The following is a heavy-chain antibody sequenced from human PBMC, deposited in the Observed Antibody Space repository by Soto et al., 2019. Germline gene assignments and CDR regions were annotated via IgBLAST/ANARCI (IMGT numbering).Heavy chain of an antibody. Sequence: ASVKVSCKASGYTFTSYGISWVRQAPGQGLEWMGWISTYNGDANYAQRFQGRVTMTTDTSTSTTFMELRSLRSDDTAVYYCAREGPRPYYYYGMDVWGQGTTVTVSS. CDR1: GYTFTSYG. J-gene: IGHJ6*02. CDR3: AREGPRPYYYYGMDV. CDR2: ISTYNGDA. V-gene: IGHV1-18*01. D-gene: IGHD6-6*01.